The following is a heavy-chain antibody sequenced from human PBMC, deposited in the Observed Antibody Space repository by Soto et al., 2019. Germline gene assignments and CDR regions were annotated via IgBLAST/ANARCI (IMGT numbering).Heavy chain of an antibody. Sequence: ASVKVSCKASGYTFTSYYMHWVRQAPGQGLEWMGIINPSGGSTSYAQKFQGRVTMTRNTSISTAYMELSSLRSEDTAVYYCARESLRGMDVWGQGTTVTVSS. J-gene: IGHJ6*02. CDR3: ARESLRGMDV. V-gene: IGHV1-46*01. CDR1: GYTFTSYY. CDR2: INPSGGST.